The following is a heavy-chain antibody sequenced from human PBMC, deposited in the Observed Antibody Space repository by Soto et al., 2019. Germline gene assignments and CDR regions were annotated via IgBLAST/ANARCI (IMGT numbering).Heavy chain of an antibody. V-gene: IGHV4-59*01. CDR1: GGSISSYY. Sequence: ASETLSLTCTVSGGSISSYYWSWIRQPPGKGLEWIGYIYYSGSTNYNPSLKSRVTISVDTSKNQFSLKLSSVTAADTAVYYCARGTGTGLTYCGGDCYQKFDYWGQGTLVTVS. CDR2: IYYSGST. D-gene: IGHD2-21*02. CDR3: ARGTGTGLTYCGGDCYQKFDY. J-gene: IGHJ4*02.